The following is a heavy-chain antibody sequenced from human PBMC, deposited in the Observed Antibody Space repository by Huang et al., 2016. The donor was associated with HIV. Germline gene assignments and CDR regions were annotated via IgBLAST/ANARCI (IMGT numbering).Heavy chain of an antibody. CDR1: GFTFGSFG. J-gene: IGHJ4*02. CDR2: IRYDGNKY. Sequence: QVPLVESGGGVVQPGGSLRLSCTASGFTFGSFGMHWVRQAPGKGLEWVAFIRYDGNKYYYADSVRGRFTISRDNSKDTLYLQMNRLRPDDSAVYYCAKDLTYTFGRHFDYWGRGTLVTVSS. CDR3: AKDLTYTFGRHFDY. D-gene: IGHD3-3*01. V-gene: IGHV3-30*02.